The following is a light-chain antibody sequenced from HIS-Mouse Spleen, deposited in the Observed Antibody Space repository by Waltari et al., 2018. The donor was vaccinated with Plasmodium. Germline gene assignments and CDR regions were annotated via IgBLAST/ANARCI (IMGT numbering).Light chain of an antibody. CDR2: EDS. V-gene: IGLV3-10*01. J-gene: IGLJ3*02. CDR1: ALPKKS. CDR3: YSTDSSGNHRV. Sequence: SYELTQPPSVSVSPGQTARITCSGAALPKKSAYWYQQKSGQAPVLGIYEDSKRPSGIPERFSGSSSGTMATLTISGAQVEDEADYYCYSTDSSGNHRVFGGGTKLTVL.